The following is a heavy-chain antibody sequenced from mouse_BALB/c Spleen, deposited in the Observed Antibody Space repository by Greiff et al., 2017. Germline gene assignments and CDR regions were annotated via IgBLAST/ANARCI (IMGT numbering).Heavy chain of an antibody. CDR3: ARSGDGYFSYYFDY. CDR1: GYTFTDYA. Sequence: VQLQQSGAELVRPGVSVKISCKGSGYTFTDYAMHWVKQSHAKSLEWIGVISTYYGDASYNQKFKGKATMTVDKSSSTAYMELARLTSEDSAIYYCARSGDGYFSYYFDYWGQGTTLTVSS. J-gene: IGHJ2*01. D-gene: IGHD2-3*01. CDR2: ISTYYGDA. V-gene: IGHV1S137*01.